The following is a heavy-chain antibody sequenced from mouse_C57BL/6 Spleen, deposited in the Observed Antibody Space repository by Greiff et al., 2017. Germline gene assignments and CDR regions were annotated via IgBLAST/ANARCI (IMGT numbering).Heavy chain of an antibody. CDR1: GFTFSSYG. Sequence: EVMLVESGGDLVKPGGSLKLSCAASGFTFSSYGMSWVRQTPDKRLEWVATISSGGSYTYYPDSVKGRFTISRDTAKNTLYLQMSSLKSEDTAMYYCARQGTTVVATDYAMDYWGQGTSVTVSS. CDR3: ARQGTTVVATDYAMDY. V-gene: IGHV5-6*01. J-gene: IGHJ4*01. CDR2: ISSGGSYT. D-gene: IGHD1-1*01.